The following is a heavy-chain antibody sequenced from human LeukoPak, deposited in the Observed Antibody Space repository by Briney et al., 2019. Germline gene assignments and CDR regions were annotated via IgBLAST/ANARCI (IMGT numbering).Heavy chain of an antibody. D-gene: IGHD3-16*01. CDR1: SGSISSSSYY. J-gene: IGHJ3*02. CDR2: IYYSGST. Sequence: SETLSLTCTVSSGSISSSSYYWGWIRQPPGKGLEWIGSIYYSGSTLYNPSLTSRVTISVDTSKNQFSLRLNSVTAADTAVYYCARQLGAYSYPFDIWGQGTKVTVSS. CDR3: ARQLGAYSYPFDI. V-gene: IGHV4-39*01.